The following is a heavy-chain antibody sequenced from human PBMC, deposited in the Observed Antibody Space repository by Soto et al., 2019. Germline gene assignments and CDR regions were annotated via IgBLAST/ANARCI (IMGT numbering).Heavy chain of an antibody. CDR1: GGSISSGGYS. J-gene: IGHJ4*02. D-gene: IGHD3-22*01. CDR2: IYHSGST. CDR3: ARASWDYDSSGFDY. V-gene: IGHV4-30-2*01. Sequence: SETLSLTCAVSGGSISSGGYSWSWIRQPPGKGLEWIGYIYHSGSTYYNPSLKSRVTISVDRSKNQFSLKLSSVTAADTAVYYCARASWDYDSSGFDYWGQGTLVTVSS.